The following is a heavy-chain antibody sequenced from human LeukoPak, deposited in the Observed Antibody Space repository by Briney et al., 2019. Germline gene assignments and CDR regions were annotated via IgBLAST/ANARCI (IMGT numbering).Heavy chain of an antibody. D-gene: IGHD1-20*01. Sequence: GGSLRLSCAASGFTFSSSAMNWVRQAPGKGLEWVSAIGGSGGTTFYADSVKGRFTISRDNSRDTLYLQMNSLRADDTAVYYCARAYPLINWRLFDYWGQGILVTVSS. J-gene: IGHJ4*02. CDR3: ARAYPLINWRLFDY. CDR1: GFTFSSSA. V-gene: IGHV3-23*01. CDR2: IGGSGGTT.